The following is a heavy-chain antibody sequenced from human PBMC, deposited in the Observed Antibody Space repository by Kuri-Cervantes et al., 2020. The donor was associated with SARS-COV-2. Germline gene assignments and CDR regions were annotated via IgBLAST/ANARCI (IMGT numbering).Heavy chain of an antibody. J-gene: IGHJ4*02. Sequence: GGSLRLSCAVSGYTVSSNYMSWVRQAPGKGLEWVSVIHSGGSTYYADSVKGRFTISRDNSKNTLYLQMNSLRAEDTAVYYCGRSYDYWGQGTLVTVSS. CDR2: IHSGGST. CDR3: GRSYDY. V-gene: IGHV3-53*01. CDR1: GYTVSSNY.